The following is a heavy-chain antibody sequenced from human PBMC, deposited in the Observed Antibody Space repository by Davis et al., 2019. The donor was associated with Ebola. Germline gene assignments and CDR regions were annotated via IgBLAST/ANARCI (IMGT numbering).Heavy chain of an antibody. CDR3: ARERTGNYAIDV. CDR2: INHSGVS. Sequence: MPSETLSLTCAVYGGSFSGYYWTWIRQPPGKGLEWIGEINHSGVSHYNPSLKSRFTISVDTSKTQFSLKLSSVTAADTAVYYCARERTGNYAIDVWGQGTTVTVSS. V-gene: IGHV4-34*01. CDR1: GGSFSGYY. D-gene: IGHD3-16*01. J-gene: IGHJ6*02.